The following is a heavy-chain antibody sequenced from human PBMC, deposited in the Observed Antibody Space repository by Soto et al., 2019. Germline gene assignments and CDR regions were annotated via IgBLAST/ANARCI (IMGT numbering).Heavy chain of an antibody. CDR3: ARDQWWVDY. CDR2: ISYSGST. Sequence: PSETLSLTCTVSGASISSHYLSWVRQPPGKGLEWIGYISYSGSTDYNPSLKSRVTMSVDTSKNQVSLKLNSVTAADTAVYYCARDQWWVDYWGQGSLVTVSS. D-gene: IGHD2-15*01. J-gene: IGHJ4*02. V-gene: IGHV4-59*11. CDR1: GASISSHY.